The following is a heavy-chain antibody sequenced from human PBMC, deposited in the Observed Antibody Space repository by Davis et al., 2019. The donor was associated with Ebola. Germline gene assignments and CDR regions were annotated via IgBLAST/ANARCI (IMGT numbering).Heavy chain of an antibody. CDR2: IYYIGKT. Sequence: MPSETLSLTCTVSNGYVGSYYWSWIRQSPGKGLEWIGYIYYIGKTNYNPSLKSRVTISVDTSKNQFSLKLSSVTAADTAVYYCARIRHTYFDLWGRGTLVTVSS. J-gene: IGHJ2*01. CDR3: ARIRHTYFDL. V-gene: IGHV4-59*02. CDR1: NGYVGSYY.